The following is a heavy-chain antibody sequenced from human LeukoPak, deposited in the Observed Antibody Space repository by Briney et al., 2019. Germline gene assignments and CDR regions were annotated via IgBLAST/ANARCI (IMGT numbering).Heavy chain of an antibody. Sequence: SETLSLTCTVSGGSISSYYWSWIRQPPGKGLEWIGYLYYSGSTNYNPSLKSRVTISVDTSKNQLSLKLSSLTAADTAVYYCARVGGDSSGYWGFDPWGQGTLVTVSS. J-gene: IGHJ5*02. CDR2: LYYSGST. CDR1: GGSISSYY. CDR3: ARVGGDSSGYWGFDP. D-gene: IGHD3-22*01. V-gene: IGHV4-59*01.